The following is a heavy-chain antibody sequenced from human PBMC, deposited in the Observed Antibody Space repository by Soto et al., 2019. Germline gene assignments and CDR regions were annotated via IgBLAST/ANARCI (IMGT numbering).Heavy chain of an antibody. CDR3: ARDLKGYQLLGYYYYYGMDV. J-gene: IGHJ6*02. Sequence: GGSLRLSCAASGFTFSSYSMNWVRQAPGKGLEWVSSISSSSSYIYYADSVKGRFTISRDNAKNSLYLQMNSLRAEDTAVYYCARDLKGYQLLGYYYYYGMDVWGQGTTVTVSS. CDR1: GFTFSSYS. CDR2: ISSSSSYI. D-gene: IGHD2-2*01. V-gene: IGHV3-21*01.